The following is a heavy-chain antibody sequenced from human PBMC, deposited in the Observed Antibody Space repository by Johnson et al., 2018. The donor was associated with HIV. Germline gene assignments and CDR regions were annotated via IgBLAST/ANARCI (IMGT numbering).Heavy chain of an antibody. CDR2: VSGRGGST. Sequence: EQLLESGGGVVQPGRSLRLSCAASGFTFSSYAMHWVRQAPGKGLEWVSGVSGRGGSTYYADSVKGRFTISRDNAKNTLYLQMNSLRAEDTAVYYCARDRPYVAAFDIWGQGTMVTVSS. D-gene: IGHD3-16*01. CDR3: ARDRPYVAAFDI. J-gene: IGHJ3*02. CDR1: GFTFSSYA. V-gene: IGHV3-23*01.